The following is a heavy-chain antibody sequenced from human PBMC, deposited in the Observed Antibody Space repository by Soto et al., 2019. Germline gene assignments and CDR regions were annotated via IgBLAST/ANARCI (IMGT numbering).Heavy chain of an antibody. D-gene: IGHD6-19*01. J-gene: IGHJ4*02. CDR3: ARTDKYNSQSSGWANRFDY. V-gene: IGHV3-23*01. Sequence: EVQLLESGGDLVQPGGSLRLSCAASGFIFSNYAMTWVRQAPGEGPEWVSTFTSGGSTYYRDTVKGRFTISRDNSKNTLYLQMNSLRAEDTAVYYCARTDKYNSQSSGWANRFDYWGQGTLVTVSS. CDR1: GFIFSNYA. CDR2: FTSGGST.